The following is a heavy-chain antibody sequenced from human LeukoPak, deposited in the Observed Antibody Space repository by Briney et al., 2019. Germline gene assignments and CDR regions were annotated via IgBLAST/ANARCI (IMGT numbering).Heavy chain of an antibody. CDR1: GGSVSRSPYY. J-gene: IGHJ4*02. CDR3: AREGRWLQSHYFDY. CDR2: IYYSGST. Sequence: ASETLSLTCTVSGGSVSRSPYYWGWIRQPPGKGLEWIGYIYYSGSTNYNPSLKSRVTISVDTSKNQFSLKLSSVTAADTAVYYCAREGRWLQSHYFDYWGQGTLVTVSS. D-gene: IGHD5-24*01. V-gene: IGHV4-61*01.